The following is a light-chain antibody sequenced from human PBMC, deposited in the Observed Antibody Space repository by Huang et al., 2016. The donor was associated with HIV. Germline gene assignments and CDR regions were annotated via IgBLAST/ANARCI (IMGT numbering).Light chain of an antibody. CDR1: QSISSY. CDR2: AAS. V-gene: IGKV1-39*01. J-gene: IGKJ1*01. CDR3: KQSYNIPRT. Sequence: DIQMTQSPSSLPASVRDRVTITCRASQSISSYLNWYQQKTGKAPILLIYAASNLQSGVPSRFSGSGYVTDFTLTISWLQRGDFATFYCKQSYNIPRTFGQGTKVEIK.